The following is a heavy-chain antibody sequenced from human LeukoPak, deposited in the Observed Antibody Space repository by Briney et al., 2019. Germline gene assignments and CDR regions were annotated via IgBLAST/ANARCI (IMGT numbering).Heavy chain of an antibody. D-gene: IGHD3-22*01. Sequence: ASVKVSCKASGYTFTSYDINWVRQATGQGLEWMGYMNPNSANTGYAQKFQGRVTITADESTSTAYMELSSLRSEDTAVYYCASIGSSAYIPFDYWGQGTLVTVSS. CDR2: MNPNSANT. CDR1: GYTFTSYD. J-gene: IGHJ4*02. CDR3: ASIGSSAYIPFDY. V-gene: IGHV1-8*01.